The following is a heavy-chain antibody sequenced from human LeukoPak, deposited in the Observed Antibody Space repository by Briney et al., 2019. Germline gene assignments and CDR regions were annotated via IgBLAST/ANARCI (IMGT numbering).Heavy chain of an antibody. CDR2: LYYTGST. CDR3: ARHRSYSSSSYFDY. Sequence: SETLSLTCTVSGGSISNYYWSWIRQPPGRGLEWIGYLYYTGSTNSSPSLKSRVTMSLDTSKNQFSLRLSSVTAADTAVYFCARHRSYSSSSYFDYWGQGSLVTVSS. D-gene: IGHD6-6*01. CDR1: GGSISNYY. V-gene: IGHV4-59*08. J-gene: IGHJ4*02.